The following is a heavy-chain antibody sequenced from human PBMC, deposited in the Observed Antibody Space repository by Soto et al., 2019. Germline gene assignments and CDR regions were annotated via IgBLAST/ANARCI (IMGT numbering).Heavy chain of an antibody. J-gene: IGHJ4*02. Sequence: SVKVSCKXSGGTFSSYAISWVRQAPGQGLEWMGGIIPIFGTANYAQKFQGRVTITADESTSTAYMELSSLRSEDTAVYYCARPGADCSGGSCYSRTTVTLDYWGQGTLVTVSS. CDR3: ARPGADCSGGSCYSRTTVTLDY. CDR1: GGTFSSYA. D-gene: IGHD2-15*01. V-gene: IGHV1-69*13. CDR2: IIPIFGTA.